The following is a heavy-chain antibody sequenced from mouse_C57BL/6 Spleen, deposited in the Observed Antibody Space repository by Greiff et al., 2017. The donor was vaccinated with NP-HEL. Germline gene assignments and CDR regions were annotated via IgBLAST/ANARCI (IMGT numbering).Heavy chain of an antibody. CDR3: ARSSPHYFDY. J-gene: IGHJ2*01. V-gene: IGHV1-50*01. CDR2: IDPSDSYT. CDR1: GYTFTSYW. Sequence: QVQLKQPGAELVKPGASVKLSCKASGYTFTSYWMQWVKQRPGQGLEWIGEIDPSDSYTNYNQKFKGKATLTVDTSSSTAYMQLSSLTSEDSAVYYCARSSPHYFDYWGQGTTLTVSS.